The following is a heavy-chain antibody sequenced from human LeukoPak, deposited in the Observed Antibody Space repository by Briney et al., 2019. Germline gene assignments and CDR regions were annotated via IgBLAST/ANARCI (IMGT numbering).Heavy chain of an antibody. CDR1: AFTFSNYW. Sequence: PGGSLRLSCAASAFTFSNYWMHWVRQAPGKGLVWVSRINSDESRTSYADSVKGRFTISRDNAKNTLYLQMNSLRAEDTAVYYCARGGFGELFLSWFDPWGQGTLVTVSS. J-gene: IGHJ5*02. D-gene: IGHD3-10*01. V-gene: IGHV3-74*01. CDR2: INSDESRT. CDR3: ARGGFGELFLSWFDP.